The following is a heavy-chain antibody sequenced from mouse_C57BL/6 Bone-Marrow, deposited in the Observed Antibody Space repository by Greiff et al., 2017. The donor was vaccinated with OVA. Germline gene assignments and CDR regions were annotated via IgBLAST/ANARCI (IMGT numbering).Heavy chain of an antibody. V-gene: IGHV1-53*01. J-gene: IGHJ1*03. CDR2: INPSNGGT. D-gene: IGHD4-1*01. CDR1: GYTFTSYW. CDR3: ARYEGTGTGWYFDV. Sequence: QVHVKQSGTELVKPGASVKLSCKASGYTFTSYWMHWVKQRPGQGLEWIGNINPSNGGTNYNEKFKSKATLTVDKSSSTAYMQLSSLTSEDSAVYYCARYEGTGTGWYFDVWGTGTTVTVSS.